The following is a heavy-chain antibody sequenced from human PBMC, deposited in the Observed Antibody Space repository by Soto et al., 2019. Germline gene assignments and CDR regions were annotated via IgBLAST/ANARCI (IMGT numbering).Heavy chain of an antibody. V-gene: IGHV3-73*01. D-gene: IGHD3-22*01. J-gene: IGHJ3*01. Sequence: GGSLRLSCAASGFTISGSDIHWVRQASGKGLEWVGHIRSKANNYATAYAASVKGRFTVSRDDSKNTAYLQMNRLKTEDTAVYYCTSLDTSGYLDAFDLWGQGTMVTVSS. CDR2: IRSKANNYAT. CDR3: TSLDTSGYLDAFDL. CDR1: GFTISGSD.